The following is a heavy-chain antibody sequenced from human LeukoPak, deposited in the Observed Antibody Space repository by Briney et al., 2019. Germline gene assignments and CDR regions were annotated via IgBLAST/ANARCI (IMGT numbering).Heavy chain of an antibody. CDR2: MNPNSGGT. CDR1: GYTFTSYD. D-gene: IGHD5-24*01. J-gene: IGHJ6*02. CDR3: ARGEALGRWLQQYYYYGMDV. V-gene: IGHV1-2*02. Sequence: GASVKVSCKASGYTFTSYDINWVRQATGQGLEWMGWMNPNSGGTNYAQKFQGGVTMTRDTSISTAYMELSRLRSDDTAVYYCARGEALGRWLQQYYYYGMDVWGQGTTVTVSS.